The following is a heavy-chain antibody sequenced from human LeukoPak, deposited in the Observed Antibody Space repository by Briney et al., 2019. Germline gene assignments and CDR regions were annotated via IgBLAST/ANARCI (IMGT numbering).Heavy chain of an antibody. CDR1: GFTFDDYG. J-gene: IGHJ4*02. V-gene: IGHV3-20*04. CDR3: ARDPAGGYSGYVFDY. Sequence: GGSLRLSCAASGFTFDDYGMSWVRQAPGKGLEWVSGINWNGGSTGYADPVKGRFTISRDNAKNSLYLQMNSLRAEDTALYYCARDPAGGYSGYVFDYWGQGTLVTVSS. D-gene: IGHD5-12*01. CDR2: INWNGGST.